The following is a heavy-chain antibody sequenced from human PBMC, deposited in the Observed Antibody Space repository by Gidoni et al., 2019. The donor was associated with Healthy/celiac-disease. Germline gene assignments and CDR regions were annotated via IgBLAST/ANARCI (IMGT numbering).Heavy chain of an antibody. D-gene: IGHD3-3*01. CDR2: ISYDGSNK. Sequence: QVQLVESGGGVVQPGRSLRLSCAASGFTFSSYGMHWVRQAPGKGLEWVAVISYDGSNKYYADSVKGRFTISRDNSKNTLYLQMNSLRAEDTAVYYCAKDTLRITIFGVVIMTSPDRYFDYWGQGTLVTVSS. V-gene: IGHV3-30*18. J-gene: IGHJ4*02. CDR1: GFTFSSYG. CDR3: AKDTLRITIFGVVIMTSPDRYFDY.